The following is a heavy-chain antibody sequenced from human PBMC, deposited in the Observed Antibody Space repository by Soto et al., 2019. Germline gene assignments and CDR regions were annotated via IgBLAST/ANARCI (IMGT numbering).Heavy chain of an antibody. CDR1: GYTFTSYD. V-gene: IGHV1-8*01. CDR3: ARGPLRLSGSYKSVYYYGMDV. CDR2: MNPNSGNT. J-gene: IGHJ6*02. Sequence: QVQLEQSGAEVKKPGASVKVSCKASGYTFTSYDINWVRQATGQGLEWMGWMNPNSGNTGYAQKFQGRVTMTRNTSISTAYMELSSLRSEDTAVYYCARGPLRLSGSYKSVYYYGMDVWGQGTTVTVSS. D-gene: IGHD1-26*01.